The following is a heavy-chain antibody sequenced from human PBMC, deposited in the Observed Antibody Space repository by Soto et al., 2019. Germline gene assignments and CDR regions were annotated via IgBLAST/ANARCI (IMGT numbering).Heavy chain of an antibody. CDR2: ISYDGSNK. D-gene: IGHD3-9*01. CDR3: AKEARYFDWCCPTIYYYYGMDV. CDR1: GFTFSSYG. V-gene: IGHV3-30*18. J-gene: IGHJ6*02. Sequence: GGSLRLSCAASGFTFSSYGMHWVRQAPGKGLEWVAVISYDGSNKYYADSVKGRFTISRDNSKNTLYLQMNSLRAEDTAVYYCAKEARYFDWCCPTIYYYYGMDVWGQGTTVTVSS.